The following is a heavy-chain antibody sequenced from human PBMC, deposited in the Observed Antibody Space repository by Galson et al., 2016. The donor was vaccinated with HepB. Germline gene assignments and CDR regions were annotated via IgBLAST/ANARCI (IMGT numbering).Heavy chain of an antibody. Sequence: SVKVSCKVSGDRITNVDVFWVRQASGKGPEWMGGFDPENGEIIYAQQFQGRVTMTEDTSTDTAYMEMSSLRSEDTAVYYCAKASNDANSGLHYYFHGMDVWGQGTTVTVSS. CDR1: GDRITNVD. CDR3: AKASNDANSGLHYYFHGMDV. V-gene: IGHV1-24*01. J-gene: IGHJ6*02. CDR2: FDPENGEI. D-gene: IGHD4/OR15-4a*01.